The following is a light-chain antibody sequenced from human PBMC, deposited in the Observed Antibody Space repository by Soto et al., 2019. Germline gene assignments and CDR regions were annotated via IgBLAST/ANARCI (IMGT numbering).Light chain of an antibody. CDR1: QSVSSS. V-gene: IGKV3-11*01. CDR2: DAS. J-gene: IGKJ3*01. Sequence: EIVLTQSPDTLSLSPGERATLSCRASQSVSSSLAWYQQKPGQAPRLLIYDASNRATGIPARFSGSGSGTDFTLTISGLEPEHVAVYYGQQRSNWPPEVTFGPGTKVDIK. CDR3: QQRSNWPPEVT.